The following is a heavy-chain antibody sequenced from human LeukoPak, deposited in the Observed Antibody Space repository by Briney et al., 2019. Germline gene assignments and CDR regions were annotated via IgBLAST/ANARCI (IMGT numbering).Heavy chain of an antibody. CDR1: GFTFSSYA. D-gene: IGHD3-22*01. CDR2: ISGSGGST. V-gene: IGHV3-23*01. J-gene: IGHJ4*02. CDR3: AKAYYDSTGYYGY. Sequence: GGSLRLSCAASGFTFSSYAMSWVRQAPGKGLEWVSTISGSGGSTYYADSVKGRFTISRDNSKNTLCLQMNSLRAEDTAVYYCAKAYYDSTGYYGYWGQGTLVTVSS.